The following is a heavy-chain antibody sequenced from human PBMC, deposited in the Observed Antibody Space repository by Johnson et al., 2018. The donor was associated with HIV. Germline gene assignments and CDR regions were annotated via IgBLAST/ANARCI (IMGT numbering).Heavy chain of an antibody. Sequence: VQLVESGGGVVRPGGSLRLSCAASGFTFDDYAMTWVRQAPGKGLEWVSVISGRGDMTHYAESVKGRFTMSRDSSKNTLYLQISNLGVEDTAVYYCATHVTDYLDRFSGCGLEVWGPGTAVTVS. CDR2: ISGRGDMT. CDR1: GFTFDDYA. J-gene: IGHJ3*01. D-gene: IGHD3-9*01. CDR3: ATHVTDYLDRFSGCGLEV. V-gene: IGHV3-23*04.